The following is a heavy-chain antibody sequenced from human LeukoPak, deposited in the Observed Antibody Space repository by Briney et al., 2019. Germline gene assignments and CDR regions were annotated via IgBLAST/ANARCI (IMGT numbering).Heavy chain of an antibody. CDR3: ARVVGDYYDSSGYYYGSGWFDP. Sequence: SSETLSLTCTVSGGSISSSSYYWGWIRQPPGKGLEWIGSIYYSGSTYYNPSLKSRVTISVDTSKNQFSLKLSSVTAADTAVYYCARVVGDYYDSSGYYYGSGWFDPWGQGTLVTVSS. CDR2: IYYSGST. V-gene: IGHV4-39*07. J-gene: IGHJ5*02. D-gene: IGHD3-22*01. CDR1: GGSISSSSYY.